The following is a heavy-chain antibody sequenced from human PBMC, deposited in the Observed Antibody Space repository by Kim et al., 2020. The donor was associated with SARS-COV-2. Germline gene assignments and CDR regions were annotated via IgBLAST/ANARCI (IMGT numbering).Heavy chain of an antibody. CDR1: GFTFGDYG. D-gene: IGHD6-13*01. V-gene: IGHV3-20*04. Sequence: GGSLRLSCAASGFTFGDYGMSWVRQAPGKGLEWVSGINWDGGATHYADSVKDRFTISRDNAKNSLHLQMNSLRGEDTALYYCAKDLSSSWSSMDVWGQGTTVTGSS. J-gene: IGHJ6*02. CDR3: AKDLSSSWSSMDV. CDR2: INWDGGAT.